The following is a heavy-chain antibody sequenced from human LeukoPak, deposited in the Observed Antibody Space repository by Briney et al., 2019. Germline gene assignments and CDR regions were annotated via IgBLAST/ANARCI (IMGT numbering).Heavy chain of an antibody. J-gene: IGHJ4*02. CDR3: ARALTIFGVVVGY. CDR1: RFTFSSYS. D-gene: IGHD3-3*01. Sequence: PGGSLTLSCAASRFTFSSYSMKWDRPAQGKGLEWVSSIRSSSSYIYYADSVKGRFTISRDNAKNSLYLQMNSLRAEDTAVYYCARALTIFGVVVGYWGQGTLVTVSS. V-gene: IGHV3-21*01. CDR2: IRSSSSYI.